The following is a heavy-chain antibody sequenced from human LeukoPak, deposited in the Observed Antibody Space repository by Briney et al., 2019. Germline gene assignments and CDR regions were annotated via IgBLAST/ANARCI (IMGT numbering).Heavy chain of an antibody. Sequence: GGSLRLSCAASGFAFSTYSMHWVRQAPGKGLEWLALISSDGSNENFADSVKGRFTISRDNSKNTLYLQMNSLRSEDTAIYYCAGDPNRSYFHHWGQGTLVTVSS. CDR1: GFAFSTYS. V-gene: IGHV3-30*01. J-gene: IGHJ4*02. D-gene: IGHD1-14*01. CDR2: ISSDGSNE. CDR3: AGDPNRSYFHH.